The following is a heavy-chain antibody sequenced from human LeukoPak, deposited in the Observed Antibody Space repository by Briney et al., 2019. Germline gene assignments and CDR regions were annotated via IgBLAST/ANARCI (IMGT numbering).Heavy chain of an antibody. Sequence: SSETLSLTCTVSRDSISDYYWSWIRQPAGKGLEWIGRIYTSGSTNYNPSLKSRVTISVDTSKNQFSLKLSSVTAADTAVYYCARGGGYDFWSGYYNWFDPWGQGTLVTVSS. D-gene: IGHD3-3*01. CDR3: ARGGGYDFWSGYYNWFDP. V-gene: IGHV4-4*07. J-gene: IGHJ5*02. CDR1: RDSISDYY. CDR2: IYTSGST.